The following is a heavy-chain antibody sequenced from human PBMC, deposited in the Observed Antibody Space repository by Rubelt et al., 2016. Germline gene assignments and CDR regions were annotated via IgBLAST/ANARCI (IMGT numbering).Heavy chain of an antibody. CDR1: GYTFTSYY. Sequence: QVQLVQSGAEVKKPGASVKVSCKASGYTFTSYYMHWVRQAPGQGLEWMGIINPSGGSPSYAQKFQGRVTMTRDTSTSTVYMELSSLRSEDTAVDYCARSPRYDFEDNWFDPWGQGTLVTVSS. V-gene: IGHV1-46*01. CDR2: INPSGGSP. J-gene: IGHJ5*02. CDR3: ARSPRYDFEDNWFDP. D-gene: IGHD3-3*01.